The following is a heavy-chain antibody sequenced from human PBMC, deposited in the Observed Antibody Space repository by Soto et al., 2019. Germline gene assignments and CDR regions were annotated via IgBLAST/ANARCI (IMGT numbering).Heavy chain of an antibody. D-gene: IGHD1-1*01. Sequence: VASVKVSCKASGGTFSSYAISWVRQAPGQGLEWMGGIIPIFGTANYAQKFQGRVTITADESTSTAYMELSSLRSEDTAVYYCAMATGTDNNWFDPWGQGTLVTVSS. CDR2: IIPIFGTA. V-gene: IGHV1-69*13. CDR1: GGTFSSYA. J-gene: IGHJ5*02. CDR3: AMATGTDNNWFDP.